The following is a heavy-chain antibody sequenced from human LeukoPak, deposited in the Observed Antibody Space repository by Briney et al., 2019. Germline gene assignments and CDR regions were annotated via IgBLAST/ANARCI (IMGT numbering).Heavy chain of an antibody. CDR3: ARDRSWGNWYFDL. V-gene: IGHV4-4*02. Sequence: SETLSLTCAVSGGSISSSNWWSWVRQPPGKGLEWIGEIYHSGSTNYNPSLKSRVTISVDKSKNQFSLKLSSVTPEDTAVYYCARDRSWGNWYFDLWGRGTLVTVSS. J-gene: IGHJ2*01. CDR1: GGSISSSNW. CDR2: IYHSGST. D-gene: IGHD7-27*01.